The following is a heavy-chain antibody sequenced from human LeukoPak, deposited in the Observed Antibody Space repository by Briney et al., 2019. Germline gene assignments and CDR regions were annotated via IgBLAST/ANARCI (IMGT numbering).Heavy chain of an antibody. CDR3: ARAAILSFGECLAV. CDR2: ISTSGRAI. Sequence: GGSLRLSCAASVFSFSIYEINWGRHAPGEGLEWRSYISTSGRAIYYADSVRGRFTVSRDNAQTSLYLQMSSLRPEATPVYYCARAAILSFGECLAVWGQGTTVTVSS. V-gene: IGHV3-48*03. CDR1: VFSFSIYE. J-gene: IGHJ6*02. D-gene: IGHD3-10*01.